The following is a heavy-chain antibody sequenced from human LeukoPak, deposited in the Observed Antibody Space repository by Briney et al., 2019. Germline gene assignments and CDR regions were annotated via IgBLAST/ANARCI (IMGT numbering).Heavy chain of an antibody. CDR1: GGTFSSYA. CDR2: IIPIFGTA. Sequence: SVKVSCKASGGTFSSYAISWVRQAPGQGLEWMEGIIPIFGTANYAQKFQGRVTITADESTSTAYMELSSLRSEDTAVYYCASSYCSSTSCLHLFDYWGQGTLVTVSS. J-gene: IGHJ4*02. V-gene: IGHV1-69*13. CDR3: ASSYCSSTSCLHLFDY. D-gene: IGHD2-2*01.